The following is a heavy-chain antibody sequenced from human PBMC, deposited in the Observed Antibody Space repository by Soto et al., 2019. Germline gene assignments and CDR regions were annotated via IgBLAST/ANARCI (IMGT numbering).Heavy chain of an antibody. D-gene: IGHD2-8*01. V-gene: IGHV3-23*01. J-gene: IGHJ6*02. CDR2: ISGSGGST. CDR3: TTDPESFCTNGVCYRRYYYYGLDV. Sequence: PGGSLRLSCAASGFTFSSYAMSWVRQAPGKGLEWVSAISGSGGSTYYADSVKGRFTISRDNSKNTLYLQMNSLKTEDTAVYYSTTDPESFCTNGVCYRRYYYYGLDVWGQGTPVTVSS. CDR1: GFTFSSYA.